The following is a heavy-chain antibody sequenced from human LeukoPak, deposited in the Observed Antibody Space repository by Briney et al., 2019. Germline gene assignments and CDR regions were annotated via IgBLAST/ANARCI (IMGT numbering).Heavy chain of an antibody. CDR3: ASLDSAHPSGVH. V-gene: IGHV3-7*01. D-gene: IGHD5-18*01. CDR1: TFTFIPGW. J-gene: IGHJ4*02. CDR2: VKRDGSEE. Sequence: GGSLRLSCEASTFTFIPGWMSWVRQAPGKGLEWVAMVKRDGSEELYVYSVRGRFTISRDNAKNSLYLQMDSLRDEDSALYYCASLDSAHPSGVHWGQGTLVTVSS.